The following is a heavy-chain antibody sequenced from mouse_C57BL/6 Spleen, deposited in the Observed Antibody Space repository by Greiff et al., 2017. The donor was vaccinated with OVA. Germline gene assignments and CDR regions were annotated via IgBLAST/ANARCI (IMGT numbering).Heavy chain of an antibody. J-gene: IGHJ4*01. CDR1: GFSLTSYG. Sequence: VKLVESGPGLVAPSQSLSITCTVSGFSLTSYGVHWVRQPPGKGLEWLVVIWSDGSTTYNSALKSRLSISKDNSKSQVFLKINSLQTDDTAMYNCARHKDDAFYAMDYWGQGNSVTVSS. V-gene: IGHV2-6-1*01. D-gene: IGHD1-3*01. CDR3: ARHKDDAFYAMDY. CDR2: IWSDGST.